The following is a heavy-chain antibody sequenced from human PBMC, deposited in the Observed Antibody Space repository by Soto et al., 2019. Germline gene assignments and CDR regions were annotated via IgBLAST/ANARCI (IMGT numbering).Heavy chain of an antibody. CDR1: GYTFTSYD. CDR3: ARRGFSSSWGYWYFDL. J-gene: IGHJ2*01. V-gene: IGHV1-8*01. D-gene: IGHD6-13*01. CDR2: MNPNSGKT. Sequence: QVQLVQSGAEVKKPGASVKVSCKASGYTFTSYDINWVRQATGRGLEWMGWMNPNSGKTGYAQKFQGRVTMTRNTSISTAYMELSSLRSEDTAVYFCARRGFSSSWGYWYFDLWGRGTLVTVSS.